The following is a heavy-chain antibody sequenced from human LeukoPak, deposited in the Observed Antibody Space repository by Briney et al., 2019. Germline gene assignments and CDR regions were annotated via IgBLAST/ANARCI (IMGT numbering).Heavy chain of an antibody. V-gene: IGHV1-46*01. CDR2: INPSGGST. CDR3: ARDQGSGSYPDYYYYYVDV. CDR1: GYTFTSYY. J-gene: IGHJ6*03. Sequence: ASVKVSCKASGYTFTSYYMHWVRQAPGQGLEWMGIINPSGGSTSYAQKFQGRVTMTRDASTSTVYMELSSLRSEDTAVYYCARDQGSGSYPDYYYYYVDVWAKGPRSPSP. D-gene: IGHD3-10*01.